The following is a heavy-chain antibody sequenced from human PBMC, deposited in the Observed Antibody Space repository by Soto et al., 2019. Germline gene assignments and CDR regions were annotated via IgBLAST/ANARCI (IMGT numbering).Heavy chain of an antibody. CDR1: GYTFTSYY. J-gene: IGHJ6*02. Sequence: GASVKVSCKASGYTFTSYYMHWVRQAPGQGLEWMGIINPSGGSTSYAQKFQGRVTMTRDTSTSTVYMELSSLRSEDTAVYYCASDQMTTVTTWSMDVWGQGTTVTVSS. V-gene: IGHV1-46*01. D-gene: IGHD4-4*01. CDR2: INPSGGST. CDR3: ASDQMTTVTTWSMDV.